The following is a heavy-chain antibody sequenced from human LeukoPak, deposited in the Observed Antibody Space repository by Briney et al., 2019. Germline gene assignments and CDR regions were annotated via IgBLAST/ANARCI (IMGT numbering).Heavy chain of an antibody. CDR3: ASRGSSWWDARAY. Sequence: GGSLRLSCAASGFTVSSNYMSWVRQAPGKGLEWVSVIYSGGSTYYADSVKGRFTISRDNSKSTLYLQMNSLRADDTAVYYCASRGSSWWDARAYWGQGTLVTVSS. CDR2: IYSGGST. CDR1: GFTVSSNY. V-gene: IGHV3-53*01. J-gene: IGHJ4*02. D-gene: IGHD6-13*01.